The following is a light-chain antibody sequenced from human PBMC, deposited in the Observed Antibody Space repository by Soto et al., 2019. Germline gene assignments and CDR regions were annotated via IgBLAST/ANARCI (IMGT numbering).Light chain of an antibody. J-gene: IGKJ2*01. CDR2: AAS. CDR1: QTITNNY. CDR3: QQYGASPPYT. V-gene: IGKV3-20*01. Sequence: EVVLAQSPGTLSLSPGERVTLSCRASQTITNNYLAWYQQKPGQAPRLLISAASSRAAGVPDRFSGSGSGTDFTRSTSRLEPEDFAVYYCQQYGASPPYTFGQGTKLEIK.